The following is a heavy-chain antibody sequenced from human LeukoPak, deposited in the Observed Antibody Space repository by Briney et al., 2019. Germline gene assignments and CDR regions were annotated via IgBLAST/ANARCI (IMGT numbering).Heavy chain of an antibody. CDR2: ISSSSSNI. D-gene: IGHD5-18*01. V-gene: IGHV3-21*01. J-gene: IGHJ4*02. CDR1: GFTFSSYS. CDR3: ARERGYSYGYGDY. Sequence: GGSLRLSCAGSGFTFSSYSMNWVRQAPGKGLERVSSISSSSSNIYYADSVKGRFTISRDNAKNSLYLQMNSLRAEDTAVYYCARERGYSYGYGDYWGQGTLVTASS.